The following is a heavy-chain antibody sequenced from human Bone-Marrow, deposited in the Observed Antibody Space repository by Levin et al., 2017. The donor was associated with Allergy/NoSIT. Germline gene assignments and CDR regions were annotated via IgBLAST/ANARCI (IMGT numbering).Heavy chain of an antibody. CDR3: AKGLRPYYYKFGMDV. Sequence: GGSLRLSCGASGLNLNICDMNWVRQAPGRGLEWVSYISETSSHTYYADSVKGRFTISRDNSGNMLFLQLNSLRSEDTAVYYCAKGLRPYYYKFGMDVWGQGTTVIASS. CDR2: ISETSSHT. D-gene: IGHD5/OR15-5a*01. CDR1: GLNLNICD. J-gene: IGHJ6*02. V-gene: IGHV3-21*01.